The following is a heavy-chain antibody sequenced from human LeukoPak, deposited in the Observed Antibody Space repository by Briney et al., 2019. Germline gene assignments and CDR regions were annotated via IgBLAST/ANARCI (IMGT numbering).Heavy chain of an antibody. J-gene: IGHJ4*02. D-gene: IGHD3-3*01. CDR2: IRSKAYGGTT. CDR1: GFTFGDYA. CDR3: TRGPRDRDYDFWSGYEEYYFDY. Sequence: PGGSLRLSCTASGFTFGDYAMSWVRQAPGKGLEWVGFIRSKAYGGTTEYAASVKGRFTISRDDSKSIAYLQMNSLKTEDTAVYYCTRGPRDRDYDFWSGYEEYYFDYWGQGTLVAVSS. V-gene: IGHV3-49*04.